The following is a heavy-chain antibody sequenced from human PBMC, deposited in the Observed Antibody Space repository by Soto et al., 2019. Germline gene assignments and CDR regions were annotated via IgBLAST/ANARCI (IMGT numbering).Heavy chain of an antibody. CDR2: IYYSGST. V-gene: IGHV4-31*03. Sequence: SETVSLTCTVSGGSISSGGYYWSWIRQHPGKGLEWIGYIYYSGSTYYNPSLKSRVTISVDTSKNQFSLKLSSVTAADTAVYYCARLGYCSGFSCYPAGNWFDPWGQGTLVTVSS. CDR3: ARLGYCSGFSCYPAGNWFDP. J-gene: IGHJ5*02. D-gene: IGHD2-15*01. CDR1: GGSISSGGYY.